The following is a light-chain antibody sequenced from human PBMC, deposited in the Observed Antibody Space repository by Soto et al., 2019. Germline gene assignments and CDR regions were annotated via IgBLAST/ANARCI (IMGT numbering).Light chain of an antibody. CDR1: QSISSY. J-gene: IGKJ2*01. Sequence: DIQMTQSPSSLSASVGDRVTITCRASQSISSYLNWYQQKPGKAPKLLIYAASSLQSGVPSRFSGSGSGRDFNLTISSLQPEDFATYYCQQSYSTPPYTFGQGTKLEIK. CDR2: AAS. V-gene: IGKV1-39*01. CDR3: QQSYSTPPYT.